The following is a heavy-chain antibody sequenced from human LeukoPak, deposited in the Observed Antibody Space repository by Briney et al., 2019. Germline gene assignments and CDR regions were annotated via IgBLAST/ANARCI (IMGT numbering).Heavy chain of an antibody. CDR2: IVGNGGST. CDR1: GFIFSNYA. Sequence: PGGSLRLSCAASGFIFSNYAMSWVRQAPGKGLEWVSTIVGNGGSTYYADSVKGRFTIYRDNSKNTLFLQMNSLRAEDTAVYYCAKEQQGPGYWGQGTLVTVSS. J-gene: IGHJ4*02. V-gene: IGHV3-23*01. CDR3: AKEQQGPGY.